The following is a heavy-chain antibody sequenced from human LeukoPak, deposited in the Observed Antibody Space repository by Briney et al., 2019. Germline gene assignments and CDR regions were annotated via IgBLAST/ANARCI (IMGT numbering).Heavy chain of an antibody. CDR3: TTWVPYSNYRGVDY. J-gene: IGHJ4*02. CDR1: GFTVSSNY. CDR2: IYSGGST. Sequence: PGGSLRLSCAASGFTVSSNYMSWVRQAPGKGLEWVSVIYSGGSTYYADSVKGRFTISRDNSKNTLYLQMNSLRAEDTAVYYCTTWVPYSNYRGVDYWSQGTLVTVSS. V-gene: IGHV3-53*01. D-gene: IGHD4-11*01.